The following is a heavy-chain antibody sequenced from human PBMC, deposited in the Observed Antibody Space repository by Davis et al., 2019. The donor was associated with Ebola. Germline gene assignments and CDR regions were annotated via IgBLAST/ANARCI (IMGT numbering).Heavy chain of an antibody. Sequence: GESLKISCKGSGYSFTSHWIVWVRQMPGKGLECMGIIFPGDSDTRYSPSFQGQVTISADKSINTAYLQWSSLKASDTAMYYCARGTDGYNPGGYFDSWGQGTLVTVSS. J-gene: IGHJ4*02. CDR2: IFPGDSDT. V-gene: IGHV5-51*01. CDR1: GYSFTSHW. D-gene: IGHD5-24*01. CDR3: ARGTDGYNPGGYFDS.